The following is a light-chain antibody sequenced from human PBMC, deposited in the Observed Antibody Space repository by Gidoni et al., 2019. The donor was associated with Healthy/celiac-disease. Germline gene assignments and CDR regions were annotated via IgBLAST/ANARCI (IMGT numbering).Light chain of an antibody. CDR2: SYN. CDR3: AAWDDSLNGWV. J-gene: IGLJ3*02. Sequence: QSVLTQPPSASGTPGQRVTISCSGSSANIRSTTGTWYQQLPGTAPKLLIYSYNQRPSGVPDRCSGSKSGTAASLAISGLQSEDEADYYCAAWDDSLNGWVFGGGTKLTVL. CDR1: SANIRSTT. V-gene: IGLV1-44*01.